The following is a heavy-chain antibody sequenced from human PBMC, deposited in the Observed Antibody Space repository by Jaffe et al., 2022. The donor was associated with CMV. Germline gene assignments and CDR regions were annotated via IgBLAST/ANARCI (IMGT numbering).Heavy chain of an antibody. Sequence: QMQLVQSGPEVKKPGTSVKVSCKASGFTFTSSAMQWVRQARGQRLEWIGWIVVGSGNTNYAQKFQERVTITRDMSTSTAYMELSSLRSEDTAVYYCAADTRENYYDSSGYLSDAFDIWGQGTMVTVSS. CDR1: GFTFTSSA. V-gene: IGHV1-58*02. CDR3: AADTRENYYDSSGYLSDAFDI. J-gene: IGHJ3*02. CDR2: IVVGSGNT. D-gene: IGHD3-22*01.